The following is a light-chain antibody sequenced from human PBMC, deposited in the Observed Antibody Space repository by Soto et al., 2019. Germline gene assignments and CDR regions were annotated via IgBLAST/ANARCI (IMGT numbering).Light chain of an antibody. Sequence: DIVMTQSPDSLAVSLGERAAINCKSSQNILYSSNNKNYLAWYQQTPGQTPKMLIYWASTRESGVPDRFSGSGSGTDFTLTISSLQAEDVDVYYCQQYYSNPLTFGGGTKVDIK. V-gene: IGKV4-1*01. CDR2: WAS. CDR3: QQYYSNPLT. CDR1: QNILYSSNNKNY. J-gene: IGKJ4*01.